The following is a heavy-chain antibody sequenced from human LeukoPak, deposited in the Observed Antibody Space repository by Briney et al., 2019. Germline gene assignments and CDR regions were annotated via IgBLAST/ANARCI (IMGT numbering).Heavy chain of an antibody. CDR1: GYTFTSYG. Sequence: VASVKVSCKASGYTFTSYGVSWVRQAPGQGLEWMGWISAYNGNTKYAQKLQGRVTMTTDTSTSTAYMELRSLRSDDTAVYYCVRDRAAAGQLDYWAQGILVTVSS. CDR3: VRDRAAAGQLDY. J-gene: IGHJ4*02. CDR2: ISAYNGNT. D-gene: IGHD6-13*01. V-gene: IGHV1-18*01.